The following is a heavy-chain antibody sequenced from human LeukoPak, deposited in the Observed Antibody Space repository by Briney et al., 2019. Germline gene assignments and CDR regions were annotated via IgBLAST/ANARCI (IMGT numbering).Heavy chain of an antibody. J-gene: IGHJ4*02. D-gene: IGHD6-13*01. CDR2: IYYSGST. CDR1: GGSISSYY. V-gene: IGHV4-59*08. Sequence: ASETLSLTCTVSGGSISSYYWSWIRQPPGKGPEWIGYIYYSGSTNYNPSLKSRVTISVDTSKNQFSLKLSSVTAADTAVYYCARHGSSWYLIDYWGQGTLVTVSS. CDR3: ARHGSSWYLIDY.